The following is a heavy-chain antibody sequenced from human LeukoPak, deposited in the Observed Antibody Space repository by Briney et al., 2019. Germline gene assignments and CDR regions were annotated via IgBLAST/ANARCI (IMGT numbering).Heavy chain of an antibody. CDR3: TRHGVNSSSSYYYDMDV. D-gene: IGHD6-6*01. CDR2: IYYSGST. V-gene: IGHV4-59*08. Sequence: PSETLSLMCTVSGGAINTYYWSWIRQPPGKGLEQSGYIYYSGSTNYNPSLKSRVTVSVDTTKNQFSLKLSSVTAADTAVYYCTRHGVNSSSSYYYDMDVWGQGTTVTVSS. CDR1: GGAINTYY. J-gene: IGHJ6*02.